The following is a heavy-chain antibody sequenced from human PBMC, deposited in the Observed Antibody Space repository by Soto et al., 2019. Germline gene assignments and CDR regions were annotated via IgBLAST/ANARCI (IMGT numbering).Heavy chain of an antibody. D-gene: IGHD1-26*01. V-gene: IGHV3-74*01. J-gene: IGHJ5*01. Sequence: GGSLRLSCVASGFTFSNYWMRWVRQAPGKGLVWVSRIESDGSTISYADSVRGRFTISRDNAKNTLYLQMDSLRVEDTAVYYCTRGGSSGSRPPAFDSWGQGTPVTVSS. CDR2: IESDGSTI. CDR1: GFTFSNYW. CDR3: TRGGSSGSRPPAFDS.